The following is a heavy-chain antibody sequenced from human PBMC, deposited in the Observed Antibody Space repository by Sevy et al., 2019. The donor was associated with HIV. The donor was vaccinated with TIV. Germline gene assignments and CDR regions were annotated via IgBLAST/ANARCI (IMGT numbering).Heavy chain of an antibody. CDR3: ARVAARYYYYYMDV. CDR1: GGTCSSYA. CDR2: IIPIFGTA. J-gene: IGHJ6*03. V-gene: IGHV1-69*06. D-gene: IGHD2-15*01. Sequence: ASVKVSCKASGGTCSSYAISWVRQAPGQGLEWMGGIIPIFGTANYAQKFQGRITITADKSTSTAYMELSSLRSEDTAVYYCARVAARYYYYYMDVWGKGTTVTVSS.